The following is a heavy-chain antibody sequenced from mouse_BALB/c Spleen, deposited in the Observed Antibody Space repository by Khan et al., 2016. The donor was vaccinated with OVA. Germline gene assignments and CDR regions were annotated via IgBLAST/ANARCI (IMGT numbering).Heavy chain of an antibody. Sequence: VQLQESGAELAKPGASVKMSCKASGYTFTTYWMHWVKQRPGQGLEWIAYINPSTGYIEYNQKFKDKASLTADKSSSTAYMQLNSLTSEDSAVYCCTRRGLYGLFTYWGQGTLVTVSA. V-gene: IGHV1-7*01. CDR2: INPSTGYI. CDR1: GYTFTTYW. CDR3: TRRGLYGLFTY. J-gene: IGHJ3*01. D-gene: IGHD1-1*02.